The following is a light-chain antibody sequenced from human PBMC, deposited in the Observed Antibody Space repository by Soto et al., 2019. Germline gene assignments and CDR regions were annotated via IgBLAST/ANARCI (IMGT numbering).Light chain of an antibody. CDR1: QSISNW. V-gene: IGKV1-5*03. CDR3: QQYNDYSLYT. J-gene: IGKJ2*01. CDR2: KVS. Sequence: DIQMTQSPSTLSASVGDRVTITCRASQSISNWLAWHQQKPGKAPKLLIYKVSSLDDGVPSRFSGSGSVTEFTLTISSLQPDDFATYYCQQYNDYSLYTFGQGTKLEIK.